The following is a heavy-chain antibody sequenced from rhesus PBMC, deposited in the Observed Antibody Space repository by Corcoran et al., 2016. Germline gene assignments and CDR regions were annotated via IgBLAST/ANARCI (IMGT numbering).Heavy chain of an antibody. V-gene: IGHV4-80*01. CDR3: ARDRRNYYSGSYYLSGIDY. Sequence: QVQLQESGPGLVKPSETLSLTCAVSGSSISSYWWSLIRQPPGKGLEWIGEINGKSGSTYDNPSIKSRVTMSKDASKNQFALKLSAVTAADTAVYYCARDRRNYYSGSYYLSGIDYWGQGVLVTVAS. J-gene: IGHJ4*01. CDR1: GSSISSYW. D-gene: IGHD3-16*01. CDR2: INGKSGST.